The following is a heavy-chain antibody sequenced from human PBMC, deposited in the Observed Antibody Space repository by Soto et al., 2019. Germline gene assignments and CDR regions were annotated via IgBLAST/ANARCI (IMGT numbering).Heavy chain of an antibody. Sequence: PGGSLRLSCAASGFTFSRYAMSWVRQTPGKGLEWVSTISGSGDNTDFADFVRGRLTISRDNSKDTLYLQMNSLRADDTAVYYCVKRGEPGGYGYMDGWGKGTTVTVSS. CDR2: ISGSGDNT. J-gene: IGHJ6*03. D-gene: IGHD1-1*01. CDR1: GFTFSRYA. CDR3: VKRGEPGGYGYMDG. V-gene: IGHV3-23*01.